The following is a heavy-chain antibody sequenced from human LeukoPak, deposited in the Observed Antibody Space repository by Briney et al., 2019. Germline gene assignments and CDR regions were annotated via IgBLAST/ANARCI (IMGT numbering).Heavy chain of an antibody. CDR2: LIPIFGTA. V-gene: IGHV1-69*13. D-gene: IGHD5-18*01. CDR3: ARPDEDRGYSYGYNY. Sequence: ASVKVSCKASGGTFSSYAISWVRQAPGQGLEWMGGLIPIFGTANYAQKFQGRVTITADESTSTAYMELSSLRSEDTAVYYCARPDEDRGYSYGYNYWGQGTLVAVSS. J-gene: IGHJ4*02. CDR1: GGTFSSYA.